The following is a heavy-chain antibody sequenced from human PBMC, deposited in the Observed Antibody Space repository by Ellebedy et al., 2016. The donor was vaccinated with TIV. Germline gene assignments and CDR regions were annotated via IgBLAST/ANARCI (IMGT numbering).Heavy chain of an antibody. CDR1: GSTFSSYG. CDR2: IRYDGSNK. J-gene: IGHJ4*02. CDR3: AKEREPAVAADN. D-gene: IGHD2-15*01. V-gene: IGHV3-30*02. Sequence: PGGSLRLSCAASGSTFSSYGMHWVRHAPGKGLEWAAFIRYDGSNKYYADSVKGRFTTSRYNSKNTLYLQMNSLRAEDTALYYCAKEREPAVAADNWGQGTLVTVSS.